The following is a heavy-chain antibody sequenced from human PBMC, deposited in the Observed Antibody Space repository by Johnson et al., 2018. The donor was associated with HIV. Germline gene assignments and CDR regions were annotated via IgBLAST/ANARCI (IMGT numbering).Heavy chain of an antibody. Sequence: QMMLVESGGGVVQPGGSLRLSCAASGFTFSSYGMHWVRQAPGKGLEWVAVIWYDGSHKYYADSVKGRFPISRDNSKNTLYLQMTSLRAEDTAVYYCAKRSYYYDSSGPPADAFDIWGQGTMVTVSS. J-gene: IGHJ3*02. CDR2: IWYDGSHK. V-gene: IGHV3-30*02. CDR1: GFTFSSYG. D-gene: IGHD3-22*01. CDR3: AKRSYYYDSSGPPADAFDI.